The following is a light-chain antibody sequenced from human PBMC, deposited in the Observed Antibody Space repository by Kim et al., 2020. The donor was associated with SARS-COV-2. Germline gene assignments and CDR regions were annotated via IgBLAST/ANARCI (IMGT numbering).Light chain of an antibody. J-gene: IGKJ4*01. CDR2: GAS. V-gene: IGKV3-15*01. CDR1: QSISSN. CDR3: QQYNDWPLT. Sequence: VAPGERATLSCRASQSISSNLAWYQQKPGQAPRLLIYGASTRATGIPARFSGSGSGTEFTLTISSLQSEDFAVYYCQQYNDWPLTFGGGTKVDIK.